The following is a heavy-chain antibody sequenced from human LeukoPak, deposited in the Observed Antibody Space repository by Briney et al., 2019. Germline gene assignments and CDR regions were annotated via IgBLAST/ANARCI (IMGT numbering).Heavy chain of an antibody. CDR3: ARDAGYDFWSGSASFDY. CDR1: GFPVSDNY. D-gene: IGHD3-3*01. V-gene: IGHV3-66*01. J-gene: IGHJ4*02. Sequence: PGGSLRLSCAASGFPVSDNYMSWVRQAPGKGLEWVSIIYSDGTTYYADSVKGRFTISRDNSKNSLYLQMNSLRAEDTAVYYCARDAGYDFWSGSASFDYWGQGTLVTVSS. CDR2: IYSDGTT.